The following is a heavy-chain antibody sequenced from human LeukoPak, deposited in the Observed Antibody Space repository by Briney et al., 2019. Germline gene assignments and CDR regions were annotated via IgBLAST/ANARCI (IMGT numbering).Heavy chain of an antibody. CDR3: ARLKYLSGVWSGPPPYCYYYMDV. CDR1: GGSISSYY. Sequence: SETLSLTCTVSGGSISSYYWSWIRQPPGKGLEWIGYIYYSGSTNYNPSLKSRVTISVDTSKNQFSLKLSSVTAADTAVYYCARLKYLSGVWSGPPPYCYYYMDVWGKGTTVTVSS. J-gene: IGHJ6*03. V-gene: IGHV4-59*01. D-gene: IGHD3-3*01. CDR2: IYYSGST.